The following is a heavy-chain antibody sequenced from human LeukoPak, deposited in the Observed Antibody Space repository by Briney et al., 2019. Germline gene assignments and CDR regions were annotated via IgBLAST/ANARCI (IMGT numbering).Heavy chain of an antibody. CDR1: GGSISSGGYY. CDR2: IYYSGST. Sequence: SQTLSLTCTVSGGSISSGGYYWSWIRQHPGKGLEWIGYIYYSGSTYYNPSLKSRVTISVDTSKNQFSLKLSSVTAADTAVYYCASSMVRGVPLRYGMDVWGQGTTVTVSS. CDR3: ASSMVRGVPLRYGMDV. V-gene: IGHV4-31*03. J-gene: IGHJ6*02. D-gene: IGHD3-10*01.